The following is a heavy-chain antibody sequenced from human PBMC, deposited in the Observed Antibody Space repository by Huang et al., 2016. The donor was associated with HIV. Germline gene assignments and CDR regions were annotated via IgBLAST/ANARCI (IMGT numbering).Heavy chain of an antibody. CDR3: AKDHVAAVAGRRGWGFDY. CDR2: ISYEGSNK. Sequence: QVQLVESGGGVVQPGRSLGLSCAASGFIFGSYGMHWGRQDPGKGMEWVAVISYEGSNKYYADSVKCRSTISRDKSKNTVYLQMNSLRAEDTAVYYWAKDHVAAVAGRRGWGFDYWGQGTLVTVSS. J-gene: IGHJ4*02. CDR1: GFIFGSYG. V-gene: IGHV3-30*18. D-gene: IGHD6-19*01.